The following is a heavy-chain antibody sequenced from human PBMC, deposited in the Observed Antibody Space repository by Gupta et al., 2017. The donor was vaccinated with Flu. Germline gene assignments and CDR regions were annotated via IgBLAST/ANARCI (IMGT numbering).Heavy chain of an antibody. D-gene: IGHD2-2*01. CDR2: IWYDGSNK. J-gene: IGHJ5*02. V-gene: IGHV3-33*01. CDR3: ARGVVVVPAARAGGNWFDP. CDR1: GFTFSSYG. Sequence: QVQLVESGGGVVQPGRSLRLSCAASGFTFSSYGMHWVRQAPGKGLEWVAVIWYDGSNKYYADSVKGRFTISRDNSKNTLYLQMNSLRAEDTAVYYCARGVVVVPAARAGGNWFDPWGQGTLVAVAS.